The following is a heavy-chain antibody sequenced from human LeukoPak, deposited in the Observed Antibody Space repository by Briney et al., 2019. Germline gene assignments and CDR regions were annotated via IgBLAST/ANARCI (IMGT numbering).Heavy chain of an antibody. CDR1: GFTFSAYS. D-gene: IGHD6-6*01. Sequence: GGSLRLSCAASGFTFSAYSMNWVRQAPGKGLEWVSYISSSSSTIYYADSVKGRFTISRDNAKNSLYLQMNSLRAEDTAVYYCARDGGARPFDYWGQGTLVTVSS. V-gene: IGHV3-48*01. CDR2: ISSSSSTI. CDR3: ARDGGARPFDY. J-gene: IGHJ4*02.